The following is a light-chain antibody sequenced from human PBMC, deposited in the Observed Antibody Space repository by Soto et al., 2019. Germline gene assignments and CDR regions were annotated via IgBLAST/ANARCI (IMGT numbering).Light chain of an antibody. CDR3: QQYGTSEII. CDR2: GAS. Sequence: EIVMTQSPATLSVSPGGRATLSCRASQSISDTLAWYQQKPGQAPRLLIHGASTRAPGFPARFSGSGSGTDFTLTISRLEPEDFAVFYCQQYGTSEIILGQGTRLDIK. CDR1: QSISDT. J-gene: IGKJ5*01. V-gene: IGKV3-15*01.